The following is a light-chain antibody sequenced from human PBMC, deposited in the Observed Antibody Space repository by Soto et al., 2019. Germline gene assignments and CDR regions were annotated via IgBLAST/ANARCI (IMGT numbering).Light chain of an antibody. Sequence: DIVLTQSPATLSLSPGERATLSCRASQTVSIYLAWYQQKPGQAPRILMYDASNRATGIPARFSGSGSGTDFTLTISSLEPEDFAVYYCQHRSNWPPWTVGQGTKVDSK. J-gene: IGKJ1*01. CDR3: QHRSNWPPWT. CDR1: QTVSIY. CDR2: DAS. V-gene: IGKV3-11*01.